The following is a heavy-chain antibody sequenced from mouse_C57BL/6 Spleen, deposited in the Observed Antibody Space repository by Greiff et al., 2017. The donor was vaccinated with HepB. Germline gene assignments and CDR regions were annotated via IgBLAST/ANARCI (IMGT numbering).Heavy chain of an antibody. CDR3: ARANYESAMDY. D-gene: IGHD1-1*01. V-gene: IGHV1-69*01. CDR2: IDPSDSYT. Sequence: QVQLQQPGAELVMPGASVKLSCKASGYTFTSYWMHWVKQRPGQGLEWIGEIDPSDSYTNYNQKFKGKSTLTVDKSSSTAYMQLSSLTSEDSSVYYCARANYESAMDYWGQGTSVTVSS. CDR1: GYTFTSYW. J-gene: IGHJ4*01.